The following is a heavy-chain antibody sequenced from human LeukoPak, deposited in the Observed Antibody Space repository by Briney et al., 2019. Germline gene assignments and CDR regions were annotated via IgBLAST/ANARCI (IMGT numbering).Heavy chain of an antibody. J-gene: IGHJ5*02. CDR1: GGSISSGGYY. D-gene: IGHD5-18*01. V-gene: IGHV4-61*08. CDR2: IYYSGST. CDR3: ARHGDVQLWLPYNWFDP. Sequence: PSQTLSLTCTVSGGSISSGGYYWSWIRQPPGKGLEWIGYIYYSGSTNYNPSLKSRVTISVDTSKNQFSLKLSSVTAADTAVYYCARHGDVQLWLPYNWFDPWGQGTLVTVSS.